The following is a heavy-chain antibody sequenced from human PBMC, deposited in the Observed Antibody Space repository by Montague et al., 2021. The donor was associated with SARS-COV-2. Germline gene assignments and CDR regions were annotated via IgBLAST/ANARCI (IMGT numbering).Heavy chain of an antibody. CDR3: ARARGGEGIAVRTFDS. Sequence: TLSLTCTVSGGSISKGSYYWTWIRQPAGAGLEWIGHIYTSGSTKYNPSLKSRVTVPVDTSHNQFSLKLSSVSAADTAVYYCARARGGEGIAVRTFDSWGQGTLVSVSS. D-gene: IGHD6-19*01. J-gene: IGHJ4*02. V-gene: IGHV4-61*09. CDR1: GGSISKGSYY. CDR2: IYTSGST.